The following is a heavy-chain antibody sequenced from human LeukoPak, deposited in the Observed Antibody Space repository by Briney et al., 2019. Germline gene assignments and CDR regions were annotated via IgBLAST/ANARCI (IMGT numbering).Heavy chain of an antibody. Sequence: SETLSLTCTVSGGSISSYYWSWIRQPAGKGLEWIGRIYTSGRTNYNPSLKSRVTMSVDTSKNQFSLKLSSVTAADTAVYYCARAEVRDGYNRYYFDYWGQGTLVTVSS. CDR3: ARAEVRDGYNRYYFDY. J-gene: IGHJ4*02. CDR1: GGSISSYY. CDR2: IYTSGRT. D-gene: IGHD5-24*01. V-gene: IGHV4-4*07.